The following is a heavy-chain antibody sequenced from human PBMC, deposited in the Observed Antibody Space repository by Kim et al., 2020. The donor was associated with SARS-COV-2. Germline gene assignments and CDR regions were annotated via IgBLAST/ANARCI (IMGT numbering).Heavy chain of an antibody. D-gene: IGHD3-10*01. Sequence: GGSLRLSCAASGFTFSSYAMHWVRQAPGKGLEWVAVISYDGSNKYYADSVKGRFTISRDNSKNTLYLQMNSLRAEDTAVYYCARDRGLWFGEFLDYWGQG. CDR2: ISYDGSNK. CDR3: ARDRGLWFGEFLDY. V-gene: IGHV3-30*04. CDR1: GFTFSSYA. J-gene: IGHJ4*02.